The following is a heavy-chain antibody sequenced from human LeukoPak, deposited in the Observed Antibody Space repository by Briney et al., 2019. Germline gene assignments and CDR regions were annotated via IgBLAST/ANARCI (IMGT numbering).Heavy chain of an antibody. J-gene: IGHJ4*02. Sequence: GGSLRLSCAASGFTFSSYAMHWVRQAPGKGLEWVAFIRYSGSDNYADSVKGRFTISRDNSKNTLYLQMNSLRAEDTAVYYCAKDGGDNYWGQGTLVTVSS. CDR1: GFTFSSYA. CDR3: AKDGGDNY. D-gene: IGHD2-21*02. CDR2: IRYSGSD. V-gene: IGHV3-30-3*01.